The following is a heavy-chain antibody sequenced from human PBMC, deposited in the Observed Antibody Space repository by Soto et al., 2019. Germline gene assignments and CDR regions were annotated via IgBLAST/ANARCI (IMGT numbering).Heavy chain of an antibody. V-gene: IGHV6-1*01. CDR3: ARDLLYGMDV. J-gene: IGHJ6*02. CDR2: TNYSSQWYN. CDR1: GVSVSSNSAA. Sequence: SQTPSLTCAISGVSVSSNSAAWNWIRPSPSRGLEWLGRTNYSSQWYNDYAVSVKSRITINPDTSKNQFSLHLNSVTPEDTAVYCGARDLLYGMDVWGQGTTVTVSS.